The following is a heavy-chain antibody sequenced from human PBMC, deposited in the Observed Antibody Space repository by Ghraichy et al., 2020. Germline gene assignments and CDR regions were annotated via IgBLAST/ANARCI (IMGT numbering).Heavy chain of an antibody. J-gene: IGHJ2*01. CDR2: ISAYDGNT. V-gene: IGHV1-18*01. CDR3: ARDGGSPKWYYDL. D-gene: IGHD3-16*01. CDR1: GYTFCNSG. Sequence: ASVKVSCKASGYTFCNSGTSWVRQAPGQRLERMGWISAYDGNTNYAQELQGRVTMTTDTSTSTAYMEMRSLRSDDTAVYFCARDGGSPKWYYDLWGRGTLVTVSS.